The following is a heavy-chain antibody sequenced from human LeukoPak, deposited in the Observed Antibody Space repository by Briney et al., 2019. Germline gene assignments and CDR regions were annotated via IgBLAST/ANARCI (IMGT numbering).Heavy chain of an antibody. CDR1: GFTFSSYW. Sequence: GGSLRLSCAASGFTFSSYWMSWVRHAPGKGLMWVSQINSDGSATSCADPVKGRCTISRDNAKNMLYLEMNSLRVEDTAVYFCTRDHGLDVWGQGTTVTVSS. J-gene: IGHJ6*02. CDR3: TRDHGLDV. CDR2: INSDGSAT. V-gene: IGHV3-74*01.